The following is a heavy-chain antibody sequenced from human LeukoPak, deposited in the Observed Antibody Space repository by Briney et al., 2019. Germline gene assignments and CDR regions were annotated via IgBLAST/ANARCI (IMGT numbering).Heavy chain of an antibody. CDR1: GFTFSSYW. Sequence: GGSLRLSCAASGFTFSSYWMSWVRHAPGKGLMWVSQINSDGSATSCADPVKGRCTISRDNAKNMLYLEMNSLRVEDTAVYFCTRDHGLDVWGQGTTVTVSS. J-gene: IGHJ6*02. CDR3: TRDHGLDV. CDR2: INSDGSAT. V-gene: IGHV3-74*01.